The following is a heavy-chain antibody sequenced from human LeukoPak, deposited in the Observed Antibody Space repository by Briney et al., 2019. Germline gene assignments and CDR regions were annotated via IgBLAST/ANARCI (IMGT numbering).Heavy chain of an antibody. Sequence: PGGSLRLSCAASGFTLSRYGMHWVRQTPGKGLEWVAVISYDASNKYYADSVKGRFTISRDNSKNTLYLQMNSLRAEDTAVYYCAKSHGYSYGFDYWGQGTLVTVSS. D-gene: IGHD5-18*01. CDR2: ISYDASNK. CDR3: AKSHGYSYGFDY. J-gene: IGHJ4*02. CDR1: GFTLSRYG. V-gene: IGHV3-30*18.